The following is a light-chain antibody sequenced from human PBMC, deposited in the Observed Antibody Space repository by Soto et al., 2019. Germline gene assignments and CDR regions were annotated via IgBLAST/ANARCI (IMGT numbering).Light chain of an antibody. CDR3: QQRTYPLT. V-gene: IGKV3-11*01. CDR2: DAS. CDR1: QNVSTY. Sequence: DIELTQSPSTLSLSLGDRVTLSCRASQNVSTYLAWYQQKPGQAPKLLIYDASDRATGIPARFSGSGSRTDFTLTISSPEPDDSAFYYCQQRTYPLTFGPGTKVDIK. J-gene: IGKJ3*01.